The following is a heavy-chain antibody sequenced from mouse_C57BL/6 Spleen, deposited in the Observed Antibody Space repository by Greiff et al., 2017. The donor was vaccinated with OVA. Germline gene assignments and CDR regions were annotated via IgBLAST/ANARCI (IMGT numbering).Heavy chain of an antibody. V-gene: IGHV5-4*01. Sequence: EVHLVESGGGLVKPGGSLKLSCAASGFTFSSYAMSWVRQTPETRLEWVATISDGGSYTYYPDNVKGRFTISRDNAKNNLYLQMSHLKSEDTAMYYCERDSSITSVVAPFAYWGQGTLVTVSA. D-gene: IGHD1-1*01. CDR1: GFTFSSYA. J-gene: IGHJ3*01. CDR3: ERDSSITSVVAPFAY. CDR2: ISDGGSYT.